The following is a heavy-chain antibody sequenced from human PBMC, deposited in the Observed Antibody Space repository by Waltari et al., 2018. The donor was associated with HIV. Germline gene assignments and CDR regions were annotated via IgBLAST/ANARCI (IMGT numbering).Heavy chain of an antibody. V-gene: IGHV1-2*02. J-gene: IGHJ4*02. D-gene: IGHD2-21*02. Sequence: QVQLVQSGAEVKKPGASVKVSCKASGYTFTGYYMHWVRQAPGQGLEWMGWINPNRGGTNDAQKFQGRVTMTRDTSISTAYMELSRLRSDDTAVYYCARARAYCGGDCYSLENYWGQGTLVTVSS. CDR3: ARARAYCGGDCYSLENY. CDR1: GYTFTGYY. CDR2: INPNRGGT.